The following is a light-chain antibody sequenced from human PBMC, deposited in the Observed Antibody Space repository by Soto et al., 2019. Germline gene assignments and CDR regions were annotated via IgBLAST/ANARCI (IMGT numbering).Light chain of an antibody. CDR2: GAS. CDR1: HSVSSNF. V-gene: IGKV3-20*01. CDR3: QHYGSSLYT. J-gene: IGKJ2*01. Sequence: DTVLTQSPGTLSLSPGERATLSCRASHSVSSNFLAWYQQKPGQAPRLLMYGASSRATGIPDRFSGSGSGTDFTLTISRLEPEDFAVYYCQHYGSSLYTFGQGTKLEIK.